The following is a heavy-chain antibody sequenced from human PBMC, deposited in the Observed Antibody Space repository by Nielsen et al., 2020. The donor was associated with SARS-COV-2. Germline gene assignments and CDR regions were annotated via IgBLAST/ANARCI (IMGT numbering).Heavy chain of an antibody. CDR2: INSDGGST. CDR3: ARANQQLVRNWFDP. V-gene: IGHV3-74*01. J-gene: IGHJ5*02. Sequence: GESLKISCAASGFTFSSYWMHWVRQAPGKGLVWVSRINSDGGSTSYADSVKGRFTISRDNAKNTLYLQMNSLRAEDTAVYYCARANQQLVRNWFDPWGQGTLVTVSS. D-gene: IGHD6-13*01. CDR1: GFTFSSYW.